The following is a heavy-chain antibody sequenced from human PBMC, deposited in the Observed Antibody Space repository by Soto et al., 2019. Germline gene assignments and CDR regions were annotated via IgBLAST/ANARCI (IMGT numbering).Heavy chain of an antibody. V-gene: IGHV3-33*01. J-gene: IGHJ4*02. CDR3: ARESYDILTGYPHYFDY. CDR2: IWYDGSNT. Sequence: GSLRLSCAASGFTFSSYAMHWVRQAPGKGLEWVGFIWYDGSNTFYADSVKGRFTISRDNSKNTLYLQMNSLRAEDTAVYYCARESYDILTGYPHYFDYWGQGTLVTVSS. CDR1: GFTFSSYA. D-gene: IGHD3-9*01.